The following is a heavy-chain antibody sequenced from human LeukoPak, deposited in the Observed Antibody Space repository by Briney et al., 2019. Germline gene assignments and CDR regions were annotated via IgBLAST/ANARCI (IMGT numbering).Heavy chain of an antibody. J-gene: IGHJ4*02. CDR3: ARTRYTGYDRHFDS. CDR1: GGSFSGFY. CDR2: INHSGGT. D-gene: IGHD5-12*01. V-gene: IGHV4-34*01. Sequence: SETLSLTCAVYGGSFSGFYWSWIRQPPGKGLEWIGEINHSGGTNHNPSLKSRVTISVDTSKNQFSLALSSVTAADTAVYYCARTRYTGYDRHFDSWGQGSLVTVSS.